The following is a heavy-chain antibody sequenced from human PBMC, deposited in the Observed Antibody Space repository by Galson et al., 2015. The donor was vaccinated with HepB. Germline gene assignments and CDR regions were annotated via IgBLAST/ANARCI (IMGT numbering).Heavy chain of an antibody. CDR3: SRVAYSSSSQYYFDS. D-gene: IGHD6-6*01. Sequence: PALVKPTPTLTLTCTFSGFSLSTSGMCVSWIRQPPGKALEWLARIDWDDDKYYSTSLKTRLTISKDTSKNQVVLAMTNMDPVDTATYYCSRVAYSSSSQYYFDSWGQGTLVTVSS. V-gene: IGHV2-70*11. CDR2: IDWDDDK. J-gene: IGHJ4*02. CDR1: GFSLSTSGMC.